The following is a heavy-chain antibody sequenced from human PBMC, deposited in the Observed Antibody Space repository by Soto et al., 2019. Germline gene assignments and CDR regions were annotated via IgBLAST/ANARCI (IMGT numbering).Heavy chain of an antibody. D-gene: IGHD1-1*01. J-gene: IGHJ6*02. CDR3: AKDPAWMSRPYGMDV. V-gene: IGHV3-30*18. Sequence: QVQLVVSGGGVVQPGRSLRLSCAASGFTFSSYGMHWVRQAPGKGLEWVAVISYDGSNKYYADSVKGRFTISRDNSKNTLYLQMNSLRAEDTAVYYCAKDPAWMSRPYGMDVWGQGTTVTVSS. CDR2: ISYDGSNK. CDR1: GFTFSSYG.